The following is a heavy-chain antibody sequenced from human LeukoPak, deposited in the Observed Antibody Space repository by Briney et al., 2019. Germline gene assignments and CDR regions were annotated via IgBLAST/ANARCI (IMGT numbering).Heavy chain of an antibody. CDR2: INPKTGGK. Sequence: ASVKVSCKASGYTFSDSYMHWVRQAPGQGLEWMGWINPKTGGKYYAQRFQGRVTMNRETSIRTAYMELNSLRSDDTAVYYCARDGRLTIFVRGIITEGSPPKNWGQGTLVTVSS. CDR3: ARDGRLTIFVRGIITEGSPPKN. CDR1: GYTFSDSY. V-gene: IGHV1-2*02. D-gene: IGHD3-10*01. J-gene: IGHJ4*02.